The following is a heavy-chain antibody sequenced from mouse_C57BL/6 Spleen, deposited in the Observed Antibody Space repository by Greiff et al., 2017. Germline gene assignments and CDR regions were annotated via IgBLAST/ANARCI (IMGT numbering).Heavy chain of an antibody. CDR2: IYPGDGDT. J-gene: IGHJ1*03. V-gene: IGHV1-82*01. CDR1: GYAFSSSW. Sequence: VQLQQSGPELVKPGASVKISCKASGYAFSSSWMNWVKQRPGTGLERIGRIYPGDGDTNYNGKFKGKATLTADKSSSTAYMLLSSLTSEDSAVYFCARSDYGRYFDVWGTGTTVTVSS. CDR3: ARSDYGRYFDV. D-gene: IGHD1-1*02.